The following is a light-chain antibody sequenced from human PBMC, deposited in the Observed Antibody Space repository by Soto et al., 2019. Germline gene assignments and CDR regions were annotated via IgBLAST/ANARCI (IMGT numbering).Light chain of an antibody. Sequence: EVVMTQSPATLSVSPGERATLACWASQSVSSNLAWYQQKPGQAPRLLIYGASTRATDIPARFSGSGSGTEFTLTISSLQSEDFAEYHCQQYNNWPQTFGQGTKVDIK. CDR1: QSVSSN. CDR2: GAS. J-gene: IGKJ1*01. V-gene: IGKV3-15*01. CDR3: QQYNNWPQT.